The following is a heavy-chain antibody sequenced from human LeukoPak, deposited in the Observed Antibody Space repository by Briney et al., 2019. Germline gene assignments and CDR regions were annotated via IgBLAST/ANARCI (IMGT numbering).Heavy chain of an antibody. CDR3: ARAPSGTDYGDY. CDR1: RFTDGNNY. CDR2: IYSGGGT. J-gene: IGHJ4*02. Sequence: GGSLRLSCAASRFTDGNNYMSGVRQAPGKGLEWVSLIYSGGGTHYADSVKGRFTISRDSSTNTLFLQMNSLGAEDTAVYYCARAPSGTDYGDYWGQGALVTVSS. D-gene: IGHD1-26*01. V-gene: IGHV3-53*01.